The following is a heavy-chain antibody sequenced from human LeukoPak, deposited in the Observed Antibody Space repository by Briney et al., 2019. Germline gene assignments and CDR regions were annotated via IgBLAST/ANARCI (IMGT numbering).Heavy chain of an antibody. CDR3: ARVGFVLRYSSAPYYFDY. CDR1: GGSISSYY. V-gene: IGHV4-59*01. CDR2: IYYSGST. Sequence: SETLSLTCTVSGGSISSYYWSWIRQPPGRGLEWIGYIYYSGSTNYNPSLKSRVTISVDTSKNQFSLKLSSVTAADTAVYYCARVGFVLRYSSAPYYFDYWGQGTLVTVSS. D-gene: IGHD3-9*01. J-gene: IGHJ4*02.